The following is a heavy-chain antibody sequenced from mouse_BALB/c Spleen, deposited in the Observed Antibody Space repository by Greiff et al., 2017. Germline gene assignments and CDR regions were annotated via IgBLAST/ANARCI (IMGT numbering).Heavy chain of an antibody. J-gene: IGHJ3*01. D-gene: IGHD2-14*01. CDR3: ARGGLYRYETWFAY. CDR2: ISDGGSYT. V-gene: IGHV5-4*02. Sequence: EVNVVESGGGLVKPGGSLKLSCAASGFTFSDYYMYWVRQTPEKRLEWVATISDGGSYTYYPDSVKGRFTISRDNAKNNLYLQMSSLKSEDTAMYYCARGGLYRYETWFAYWGQGTLVTVSA. CDR1: GFTFSDYY.